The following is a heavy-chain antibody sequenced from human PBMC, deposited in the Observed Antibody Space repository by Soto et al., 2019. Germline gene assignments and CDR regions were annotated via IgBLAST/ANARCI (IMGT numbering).Heavy chain of an antibody. J-gene: IGHJ3*02. CDR2: INPNSGGT. V-gene: IGHV1-2*04. Sequence: GASVKVSCKASGYTLTGYYMHWVRQAPGQGLEWMGWINPNSGGTNYAQKFRGWVTMTRDTSISPAYMELSRLRSDDTAVYYCARGTVVTPLDAFDIWGQGTMVTVSS. D-gene: IGHD2-21*02. CDR3: ARGTVVTPLDAFDI. CDR1: GYTLTGYY.